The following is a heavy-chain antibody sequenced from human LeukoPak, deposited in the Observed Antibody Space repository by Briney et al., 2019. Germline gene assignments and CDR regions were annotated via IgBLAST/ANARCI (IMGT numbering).Heavy chain of an antibody. D-gene: IGHD3-3*01. J-gene: IGHJ5*02. CDR3: AREKFLGRLTRVLGT. Sequence: PSETLSLTCVVNNGSFTEYFWSWIRQPPGKGLEWIGEVYHSGSTNYNPSLKSRLSISADMSKKQFSLKLNSVTAADTAVYYCAREKFLGRLTRVLGTWGQGTLVTVSS. V-gene: IGHV4-34*01. CDR1: NGSFTEYF. CDR2: VYHSGST.